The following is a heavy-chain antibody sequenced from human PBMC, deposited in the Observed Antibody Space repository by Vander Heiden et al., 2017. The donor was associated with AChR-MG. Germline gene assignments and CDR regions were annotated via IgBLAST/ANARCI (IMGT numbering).Heavy chain of an antibody. J-gene: IGHJ6*03. CDR1: GGSFNNYA. CDR3: AKGLGGASGSLTYYYYMDV. D-gene: IGHD3-10*01. CDR2: VIPIFDSA. Sequence: QVQLVQSGAEMKKPGSSVMVSCTASGGSFNNYAFSWVRQAPGQGLEWMGGVIPIFDSATYAQKFQGRVTITADTSATTVYMKLSSLRSEDTAIYYCAKGLGGASGSLTYYYYMDVWGKGTTVTVSS. V-gene: IGHV1-69*06.